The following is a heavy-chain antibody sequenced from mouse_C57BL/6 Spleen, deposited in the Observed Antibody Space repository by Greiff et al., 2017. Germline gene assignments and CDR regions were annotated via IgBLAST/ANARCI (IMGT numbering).Heavy chain of an antibody. CDR2: INPNNGGT. V-gene: IGHV1-22*01. CDR3: AGDYGFDY. CDR1: GYTFTDYN. Sequence: VQLQQSGPELVKPGASVKMSCKASGYTFTDYNMHWVKQRHGKSLEWIGYINPNNGGTNYNQKFKGKATLTVNKSSSTAYMELRSLTSEDSAVYYCAGDYGFDYWGQGTTLTVSA. D-gene: IGHD1-1*01. J-gene: IGHJ2*01.